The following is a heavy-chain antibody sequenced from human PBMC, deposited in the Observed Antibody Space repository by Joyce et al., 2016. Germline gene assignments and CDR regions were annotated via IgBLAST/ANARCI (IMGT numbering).Heavy chain of an antibody. CDR2: IGNDGVTT. CDR3: ARKPVVEVGNDCFGP. J-gene: IGHJ5*02. Sequence: EVQLLESGGGLIQPGGSLRLSCAASGFTFSSYSMYWVRQAPGKGLEWVSIIGNDGVTTFYADSVRGRFTISRDNSKNTLYLQMDSLRVEDTAIYYCARKPVVEVGNDCFGPWGQGTLVTVSS. V-gene: IGHV3-23*01. CDR1: GFTFSSYS. D-gene: IGHD2-2*01.